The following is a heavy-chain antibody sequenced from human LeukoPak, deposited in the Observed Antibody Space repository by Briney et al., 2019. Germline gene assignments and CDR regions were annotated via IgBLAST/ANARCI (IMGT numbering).Heavy chain of an antibody. J-gene: IGHJ4*02. CDR2: ISSSSSTI. Sequence: GGSLRLSCAASGFTFSSYSMNWVRQAPGKGLEWVSYISSSSSTIYYADSVKGRFTISRDNAKNSLYLQMNSLRAEDTAVFYCARDLGWKPGEYYFDYWGQGTLVTVSS. D-gene: IGHD3-3*01. CDR1: GFTFSSYS. V-gene: IGHV3-48*04. CDR3: ARDLGWKPGEYYFDY.